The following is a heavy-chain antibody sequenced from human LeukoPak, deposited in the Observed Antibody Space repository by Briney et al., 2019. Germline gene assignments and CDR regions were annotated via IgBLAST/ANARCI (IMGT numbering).Heavy chain of an antibody. CDR3: EKDHMCVTYCEY. Sequence: GRSLRLSCAASGFTFSNYGMHWVRQAPGKGLEWVAVISYDGSNKYYADSVKGRFTISRDNSKNTLYLQMNSLRTEDTAVYYCEKDHMCVTYCEYWGQGTLVTVSS. V-gene: IGHV3-30*18. CDR1: GFTFSNYG. CDR2: ISYDGSNK. D-gene: IGHD2-21*02. J-gene: IGHJ4*02.